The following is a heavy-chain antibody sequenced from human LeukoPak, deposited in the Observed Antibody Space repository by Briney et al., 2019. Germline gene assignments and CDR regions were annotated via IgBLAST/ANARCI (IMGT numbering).Heavy chain of an antibody. V-gene: IGHV3-48*03. D-gene: IGHD2-2*01. CDR3: ARDPLVVVPAANSYYYYGMDV. Sequence: GGSLRLSCAASGFTFSSCEMNWVRQAPGKGLEWVSYISSSGSTIYYADSVKGRFTISRDNAKNSLYLQMNSLRAEDTAVYYCARDPLVVVPAANSYYYYGMDVWGQGTTVTVSS. J-gene: IGHJ6*02. CDR2: ISSSGSTI. CDR1: GFTFSSCE.